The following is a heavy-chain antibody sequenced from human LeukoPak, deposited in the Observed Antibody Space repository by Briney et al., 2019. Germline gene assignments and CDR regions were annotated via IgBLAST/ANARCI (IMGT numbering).Heavy chain of an antibody. CDR3: ARVGSSTYDY. Sequence: ASVKVSCKASGYSFTSNYIHWVRQAPGQRLEWMGWINAGNGNTKYSQKFQGRVTITRDTSASTAYMELSSLRSEDTAVYYCARVGSSTYDYWGQGTLVTVSS. D-gene: IGHD6-6*01. CDR1: GYSFTSNY. J-gene: IGHJ4*02. V-gene: IGHV1-3*01. CDR2: INAGNGNT.